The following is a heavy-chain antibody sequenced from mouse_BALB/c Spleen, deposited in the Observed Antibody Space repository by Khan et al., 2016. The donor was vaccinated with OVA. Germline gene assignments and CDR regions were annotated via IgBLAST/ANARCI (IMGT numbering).Heavy chain of an antibody. D-gene: IGHD1-1*01. CDR2: INTNTGEP. J-gene: IGHJ3*01. CDR3: ARGNYYGSNSWFAC. Sequence: QIQLVQSGPELKKPGETVKISCKASGYTFTNYGINWVKQAPGKGLKWMGWINTNTGEPTYAEEFKGRFAFSLETSASTAYLQLNNLKNEDTATYFCARGNYYGSNSWFACGGQGTLVTVSA. CDR1: GYTFTNYG. V-gene: IGHV9-3*02.